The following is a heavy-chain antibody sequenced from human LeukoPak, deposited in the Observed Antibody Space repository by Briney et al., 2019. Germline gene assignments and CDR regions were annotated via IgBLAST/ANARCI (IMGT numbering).Heavy chain of an antibody. CDR3: AKADGGYCSSTSCLGGFDY. V-gene: IGHV4-4*09. J-gene: IGHJ4*02. CDR1: GGSINNYW. CDR2: IYRGETT. D-gene: IGHD2-2*01. Sequence: SETLSLTCSVSGGSINNYWWSWIRQPPGKGLEWIGYIYRGETTNYNPSLKSRVTLSVDTSKNQISLKLNSVTAADTAVYYCAKADGGYCSSTSCLGGFDYWGQGTLVTVSS.